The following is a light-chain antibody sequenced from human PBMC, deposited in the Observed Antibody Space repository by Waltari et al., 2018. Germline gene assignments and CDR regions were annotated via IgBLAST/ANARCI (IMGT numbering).Light chain of an antibody. Sequence: DIVMTQSPDSLAVSLCEKATINCKSSQSVLYSSNNKNYLAWYQQKPGQPPKLLIYWASTRESGVPDRFSGSGSGTDFTLTISSLQAEDVAGYYCQQYYSTPYTFGQGTKLEIK. CDR1: QSVLYSSNNKNY. V-gene: IGKV4-1*01. CDR2: WAS. J-gene: IGKJ2*01. CDR3: QQYYSTPYT.